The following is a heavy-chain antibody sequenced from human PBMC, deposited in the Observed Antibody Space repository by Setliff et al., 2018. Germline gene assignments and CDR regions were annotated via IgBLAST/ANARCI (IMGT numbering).Heavy chain of an antibody. CDR2: INSSGGSA. Sequence: EASVKVSCKASGYAFINFYMYWVRQAPGQGLEWMGIINSSGGSASYAPQFQGRITMTRDTSTNTVYMELSSLKSNDTAVYYCARDTRDKYDTSGYYLSLDSWGQGALVTVSS. D-gene: IGHD3-22*01. CDR1: GYAFINFY. V-gene: IGHV1-46*01. J-gene: IGHJ4*02. CDR3: ARDTRDKYDTSGYYLSLDS.